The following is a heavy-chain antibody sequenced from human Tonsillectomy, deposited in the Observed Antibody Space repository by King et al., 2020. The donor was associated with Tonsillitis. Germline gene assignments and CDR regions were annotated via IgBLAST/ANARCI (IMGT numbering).Heavy chain of an antibody. CDR3: ASLSITMIRGVTDY. CDR2: IYYSGST. V-gene: IGHV4-30-4*01. CDR1: GCSISSGDYY. D-gene: IGHD3-10*01. J-gene: IGHJ4*02. Sequence: QLQESGPGLVKPSQTLSLTCTVSGCSISSGDYYWSWIRQPPGNGLGWIGYIYYSGSTNYNPPLKSRVTISMDTSKNQFSLKPSSVTAADTAVYYCASLSITMIRGVTDYWGQGTLVTVSS.